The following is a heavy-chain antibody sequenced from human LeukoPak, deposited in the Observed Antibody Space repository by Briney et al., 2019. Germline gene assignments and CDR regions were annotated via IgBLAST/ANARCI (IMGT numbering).Heavy chain of an antibody. CDR3: ARERRDGYKVYFDY. V-gene: IGHV4-39*06. D-gene: IGHD5-24*01. CDR2: IYYSGST. J-gene: IGHJ4*02. Sequence: SETLSLTCTVSGGSISSSSYYWGWIRQPPGKGLEWIGSIYYSGSTYYNPSLKRRVTISVDTSKNQFALKLSSLTAADTAVYYCARERRDGYKVYFDYWGQGTLVTVSS. CDR1: GGSISSSSYY.